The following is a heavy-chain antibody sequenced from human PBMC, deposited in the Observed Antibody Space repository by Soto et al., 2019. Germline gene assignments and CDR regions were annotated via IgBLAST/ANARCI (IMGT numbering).Heavy chain of an antibody. V-gene: IGHV3-21*06. CDR1: GFTFTRYS. Sequence: GGSLRLSCAASGFTFTRYSMNWVRQAPGKGLEWVSSISSTTNYIYYGDSMKGRFTISRDNAKNSLYLEMDSLRAEDTAVYYCARESEDLTSNFDYWGQGTLVTV. J-gene: IGHJ4*02. CDR3: ARESEDLTSNFDY. CDR2: ISSTTNYI.